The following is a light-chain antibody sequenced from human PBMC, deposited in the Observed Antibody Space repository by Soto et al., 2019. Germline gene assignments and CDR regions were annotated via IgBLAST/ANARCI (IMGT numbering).Light chain of an antibody. J-gene: IGKJ2*01. CDR1: RSLSSSY. CDR2: AAS. CDR3: QKPGT. V-gene: IGKV3-20*01. Sequence: EIVLTQSPGTLSLSPGERATLSCRASRSLSSSYVVWYQQKPGQAPRLLIYAASRRATGIPDRFSGSGSATEYNLTISRLEPEYFAVYYWQKPGTFGQGTKLEIK.